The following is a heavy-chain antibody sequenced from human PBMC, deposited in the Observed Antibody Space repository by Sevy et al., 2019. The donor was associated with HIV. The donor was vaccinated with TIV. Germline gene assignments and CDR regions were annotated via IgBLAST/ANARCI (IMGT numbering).Heavy chain of an antibody. V-gene: IGHV1-24*01. CDR2: FDPEDGET. CDR1: GYTLTQLS. CDR3: ATTKDYYESSGYPFDY. D-gene: IGHD3-22*01. Sequence: ASVKVSCKVSGYTLTQLSMNWVRQAPGKGLEWMGSFDPEDGETIYAQKFQGRVTMTEDRSTDTAYMELSSLRSEDTAVYYCATTKDYYESSGYPFDYWGQGTLVTVSS. J-gene: IGHJ4*02.